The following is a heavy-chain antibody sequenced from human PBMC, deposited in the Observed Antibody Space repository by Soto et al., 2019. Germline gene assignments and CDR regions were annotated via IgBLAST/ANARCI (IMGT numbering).Heavy chain of an antibody. Sequence: QVQLQESGPGLVKPSETLSLTCSASGGHISNHNWSWVRQPPGKGLEWNGSIYYSGNTNYTPSLKSRVTMSVDTSINQISLKLTTATAADTAVYYCTRANWYSEYWGQGTLVTVSS. CDR1: GGHISNHN. J-gene: IGHJ4*02. D-gene: IGHD7-27*01. V-gene: IGHV4-59*11. CDR3: TRANWYSEY. CDR2: IYYSGNT.